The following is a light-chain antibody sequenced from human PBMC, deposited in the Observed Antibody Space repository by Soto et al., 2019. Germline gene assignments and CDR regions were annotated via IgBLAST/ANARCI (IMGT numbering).Light chain of an antibody. V-gene: IGKV3-20*01. CDR2: GAS. CDR3: QQYNNWPFS. CDR1: QSVGSIY. Sequence: DIVLTQSPGTLSLSPGERATLSCRASQSVGSIYLAWYQQKPGQAPRLLIHGASNRASGIPDRFSGSGSGTDFTLTISGLQSEDSAVYFCQQYNNWPFSFGQGTRLEIK. J-gene: IGKJ5*01.